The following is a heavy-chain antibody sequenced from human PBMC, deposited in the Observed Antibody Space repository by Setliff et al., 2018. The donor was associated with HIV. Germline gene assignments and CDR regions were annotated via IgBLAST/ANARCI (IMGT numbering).Heavy chain of an antibody. CDR1: GYIFTSNT. D-gene: IGHD5-12*01. J-gene: IGHJ3*02. CDR2: ISGSGNT. Sequence: ASVKVSCKASGYIFTSNTIHWVRQAPGQRLQWMGCISGSGNTKYSQKFQDRVTFTRDTSATTAYMDLSSLGFEDSAIYYCARAYSVYDLSAFDIWGQGTMVTVSS. V-gene: IGHV1-3*01. CDR3: ARAYSVYDLSAFDI.